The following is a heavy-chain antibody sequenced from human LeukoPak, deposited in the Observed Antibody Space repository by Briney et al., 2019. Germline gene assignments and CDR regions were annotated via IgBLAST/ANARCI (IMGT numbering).Heavy chain of an antibody. CDR2: IWNEGSNK. CDR1: GFTFSSYG. CDR3: ASDSSVVRIYFHCMDV. J-gene: IGHJ6*04. V-gene: IGHV3-33*08. D-gene: IGHD2-2*01. Sequence: GGSLRLSCAASGFTFSSYGMHWVRQAPGKGLEWVSFIWNEGSNKYYADSVKGRFTISRDNSNNTLYLQMNSLRAEDTAVYYCASDSSVVRIYFHCMDVWGKGPAVT.